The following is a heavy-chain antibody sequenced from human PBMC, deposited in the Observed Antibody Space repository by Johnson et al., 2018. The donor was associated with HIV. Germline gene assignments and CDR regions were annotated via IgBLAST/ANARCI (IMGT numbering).Heavy chain of an antibody. CDR2: ISSNGGST. D-gene: IGHD3-10*01. CDR3: AKSSSATYYGDAFDM. V-gene: IGHV3-64*01. J-gene: IGHJ3*02. CDR1: GFTFSSYA. Sequence: VQLVESGGGLVQPGGSLRLSCAASGFTFSSYAMHWVRQAPGKGLEYVSAISSNGGSTYYANSVKGRFTISRDNSKNTLYLQMGSLRAEDMAVYYCAKSSSATYYGDAFDMWGQGTMVTVSS.